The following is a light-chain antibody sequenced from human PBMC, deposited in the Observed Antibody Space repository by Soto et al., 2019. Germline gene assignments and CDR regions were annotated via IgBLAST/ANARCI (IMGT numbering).Light chain of an antibody. CDR1: RSVSTW. V-gene: IGKV1-5*01. CDR2: DAS. Sequence: DIQMTHSPSTLSASVLDRVTITFRSSRSVSTWLAWYQQKPGKAPKFLIYDASRLEDGVPSRFSGSGSGTEFTLTISSLQPDDFATYYCKQYNTYWKFGQGTKVDIK. J-gene: IGKJ1*01. CDR3: KQYNTYWK.